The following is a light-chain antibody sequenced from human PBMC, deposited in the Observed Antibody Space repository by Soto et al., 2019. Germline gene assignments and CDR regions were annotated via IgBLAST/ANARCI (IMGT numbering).Light chain of an antibody. J-gene: IGLJ1*01. Sequence: QSVLTQPASVSGSPGQSITISCTGTSSDVGAYIYVSWYQQHPGKAPKVMIYDVSSRPSGVSNRFSGSKSGNTASLTISGLQAEDGADYYCSSYTSSSTLVFGTGTKVTVL. CDR1: SSDVGAYIY. CDR3: SSYTSSSTLV. CDR2: DVS. V-gene: IGLV2-14*01.